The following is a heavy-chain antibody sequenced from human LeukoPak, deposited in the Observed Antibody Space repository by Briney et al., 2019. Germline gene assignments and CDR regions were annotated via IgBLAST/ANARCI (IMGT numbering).Heavy chain of an antibody. CDR1: GFTFSTFA. CDR3: AKFLNYPVYFEF. Sequence: LRLSCSASGFTFSTFAMNWVRQAPGKGLEWIGYIFFSGSTGYNPSLKSRVSISRDTSKNQFSLNLASVTAADTAVYYCAKFLNYPVYFEFWGQGISVSVSS. V-gene: IGHV4-59*01. D-gene: IGHD1-7*01. CDR2: IFFSGST. J-gene: IGHJ4*02.